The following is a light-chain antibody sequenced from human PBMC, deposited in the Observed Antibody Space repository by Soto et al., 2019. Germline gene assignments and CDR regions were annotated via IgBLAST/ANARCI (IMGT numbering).Light chain of an antibody. J-gene: IGLJ1*01. CDR3: QSYDSILSYV. CDR2: GNS. Sequence: QSVLTQPPSVSGAPGQRVTISCTGSSSNIGAGYDVPWYQQLPGTAPKLLIYGNSNRPSGVPDRFSGSKSGTSASLAITGLQAEDEADYYCQSYDSILSYVFGTGTKLTVL. V-gene: IGLV1-40*01. CDR1: SSNIGAGYD.